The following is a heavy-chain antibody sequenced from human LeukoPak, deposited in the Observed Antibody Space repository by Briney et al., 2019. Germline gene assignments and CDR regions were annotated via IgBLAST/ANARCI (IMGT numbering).Heavy chain of an antibody. J-gene: IGHJ5*02. V-gene: IGHV4-31*03. D-gene: IGHD3-10*01. CDR2: IYYSGST. Sequence: SETLSLTCTVSGGSISSGGYYWSWIRQHPGKGLEWIGYIYYSGSTCYNPSLKSRVTISVDTSKNQFSLKLSSVTAADTAVYYCARSYGSGSYIWFDPWGQGTLVTVSS. CDR3: ARSYGSGSYIWFDP. CDR1: GGSISSGGYY.